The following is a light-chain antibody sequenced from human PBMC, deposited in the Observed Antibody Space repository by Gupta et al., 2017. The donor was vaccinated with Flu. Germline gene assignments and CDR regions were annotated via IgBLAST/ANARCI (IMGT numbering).Light chain of an antibody. CDR1: SSDVGGYNY. V-gene: IGLV2-14*03. J-gene: IGLJ1*01. CDR3: SSYTSSGTLV. Sequence: SITISCTGSSSDVGGYNYVSWYQQHPGKAPKIMIYDVSNRPSGVSNRFSGSKSGNTASLTISGLQAEDEADYYCSSYTSSGTLVFGTGTKVTVL. CDR2: DVS.